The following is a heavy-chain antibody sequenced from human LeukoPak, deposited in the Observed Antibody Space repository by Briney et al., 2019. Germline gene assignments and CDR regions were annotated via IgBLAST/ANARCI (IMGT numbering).Heavy chain of an antibody. CDR1: GFTFGIYW. J-gene: IGHJ6*03. CDR2: IISDGGTT. D-gene: IGHD3-10*01. V-gene: IGHV3-74*01. Sequence: GGSLRLSCGASGFTFGIYWTHWVRQAPGKGRVWVSGIISDGGTTPYADSVRGRFTISRDNAKNSLYLQMNSLRTEDTAVYYWARALRFGELMYYYYYYMDVWGKGTTVTISS. CDR3: ARALRFGELMYYYYYYMDV.